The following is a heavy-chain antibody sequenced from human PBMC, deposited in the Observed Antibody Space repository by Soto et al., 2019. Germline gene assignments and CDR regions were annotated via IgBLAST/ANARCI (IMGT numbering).Heavy chain of an antibody. J-gene: IGHJ5*02. V-gene: IGHV4-31*03. CDR1: GGSISSGGYY. D-gene: IGHD3-10*01. CDR2: IYYSGST. CDR3: ARGGSGSCYILYNWFDP. Sequence: SETLSLTCTVSGGSISSGGYYWSWIRQHPGKGLEWIGYIYYSGSTYYNPSLKSRVTISVDTSKNQFSLKLSSVTAADTAVYYCARGGSGSCYILYNWFDPWGQGTLVTVSS.